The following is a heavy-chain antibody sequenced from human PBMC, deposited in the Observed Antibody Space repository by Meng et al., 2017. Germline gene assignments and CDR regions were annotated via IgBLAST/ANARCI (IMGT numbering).Heavy chain of an antibody. V-gene: IGHV3-23*01. CDR3: AKEPTVTTFYYYYGMDV. D-gene: IGHD4-17*01. CDR2: ISGSGGST. Sequence: LSLTCAASGFTFSSYAMSWVRQAPGKGLEWVSAISGSGGSTYYADSVKGRFTISRDNSKNTLYLQMNSLRAEDTAVYYCAKEPTVTTFYYYYGMDVWGQGTMVTVSS. CDR1: GFTFSSYA. J-gene: IGHJ6*02.